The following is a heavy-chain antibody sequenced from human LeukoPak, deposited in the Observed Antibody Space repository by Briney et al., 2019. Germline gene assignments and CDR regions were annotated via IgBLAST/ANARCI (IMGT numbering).Heavy chain of an antibody. V-gene: IGHV4-34*01. CDR3: ARGYPTTIFGVVIAYYFDY. J-gene: IGHJ4*02. D-gene: IGHD3-3*01. Sequence: SETLSLTCAVYGGSFSGYYWSWIRQPPGKGLEWIAEINHSGSTNYNPSLKSRVTISVDTSKNQFSLKLSSVTAADTAVYYCARGYPTTIFGVVIAYYFDYWGQGTLVTVSS. CDR2: INHSGST. CDR1: GGSFSGYY.